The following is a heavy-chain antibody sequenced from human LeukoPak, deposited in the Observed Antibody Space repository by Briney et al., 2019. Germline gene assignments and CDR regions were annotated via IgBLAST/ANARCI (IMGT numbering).Heavy chain of an antibody. V-gene: IGHV3-21*01. Sequence: PGGSLRLSCAASGFTFSTSSINWVRQAPGKGLEWVSSISGDSVYILYADSVKGRFTISRDNPKNSLYLQVNSLRAEDTAVYYCARDRWNYYDTTDAFDIWGQGTMVTVSS. CDR3: ARDRWNYYDTTDAFDI. J-gene: IGHJ3*02. CDR2: ISGDSVYI. CDR1: GFTFSTSS. D-gene: IGHD3-22*01.